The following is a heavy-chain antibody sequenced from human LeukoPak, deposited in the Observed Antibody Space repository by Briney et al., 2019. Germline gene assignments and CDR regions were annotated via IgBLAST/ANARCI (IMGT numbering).Heavy chain of an antibody. D-gene: IGHD1-26*01. J-gene: IGHJ4*02. CDR1: GGSISSGDYY. CDR3: AREHSGSYIFDY. V-gene: IGHV4-30-4*08. Sequence: PSQTLSLTCTVSGGSISSGDYYWRWIRQPPGKGLEWIGYIYYSGSTYYNPSLKSRVTISVDKSKNQFSLKLSSVTAADTAVYYCAREHSGSYIFDYWGQGTLVTVSS. CDR2: IYYSGST.